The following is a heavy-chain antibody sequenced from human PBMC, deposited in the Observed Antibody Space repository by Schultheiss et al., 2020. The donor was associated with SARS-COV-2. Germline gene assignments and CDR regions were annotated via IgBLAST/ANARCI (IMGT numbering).Heavy chain of an antibody. V-gene: IGHV3-74*01. J-gene: IGHJ4*02. CDR1: GFTFSKFS. CDR3: ATGLMVRGVIKSAYVSLDY. D-gene: IGHD3-10*01. CDR2: INHDGSSA. Sequence: GGSLRLSCAASGFTFSKFSMHWVRQAPGKGLVWVSRINHDGSSATYADSVKGRFTISRDNAKNSLYLQMNSLRAEDTAVYYCATGLMVRGVIKSAYVSLDYWGQGTLVTVSS.